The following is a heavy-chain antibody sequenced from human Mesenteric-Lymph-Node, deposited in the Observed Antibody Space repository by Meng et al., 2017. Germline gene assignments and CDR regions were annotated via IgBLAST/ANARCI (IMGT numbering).Heavy chain of an antibody. CDR1: GGSISGYY. Sequence: HVPLQQWGAGLLKPSESLSLTLAVPGGSISGYYWSWIRQPPGKELEWIGYIHYSGSTNYKPSLKSRVTISVDTSKNQFSLKLSSVTAADTAVYYCARHPQFGTTMIEYWGQGTLVTVSS. J-gene: IGHJ4*02. CDR3: ARHPQFGTTMIEY. V-gene: IGHV4-59*08. CDR2: IHYSGST. D-gene: IGHD1-7*01.